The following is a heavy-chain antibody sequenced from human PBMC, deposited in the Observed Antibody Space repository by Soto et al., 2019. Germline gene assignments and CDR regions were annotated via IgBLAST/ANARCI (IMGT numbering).Heavy chain of an antibody. V-gene: IGHV4-34*01. CDR3: ARGPMVRGIYGMDI. CDR2: INHSGST. CDR1: SGSFSGYY. Sequence: QVQLQQWGAGLLKPLETLSLTCAVYSGSFSGYYWSWIRQPPGKGLEWIGEINHSGSTNYNPSLKSRVTISVDTSKNQFSLKLSSVTAADTAVYYCARGPMVRGIYGMDIWGQGTTVTVSS. D-gene: IGHD3-10*01. J-gene: IGHJ6*02.